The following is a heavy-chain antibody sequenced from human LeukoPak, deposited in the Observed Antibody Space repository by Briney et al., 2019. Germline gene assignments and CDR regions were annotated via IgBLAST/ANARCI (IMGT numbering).Heavy chain of an antibody. V-gene: IGHV4-59*08. CDR2: IFYSGST. J-gene: IGHJ3*02. Sequence: ASETLSLTCTVSGGSIRSFYWSWIRQPPGTGLEWIGYIFYSGSTNYNPSLKSRVTISVDTSKNQFSLKLSSVTAADTAVYYCARPLIGFDAFDIWGQGTMVTVSS. CDR1: GGSIRSFY. CDR3: ARPLIGFDAFDI.